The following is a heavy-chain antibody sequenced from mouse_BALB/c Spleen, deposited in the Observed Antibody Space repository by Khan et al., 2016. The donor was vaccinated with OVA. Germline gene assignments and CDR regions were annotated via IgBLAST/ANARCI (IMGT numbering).Heavy chain of an antibody. CDR3: ARRNYFGYTFAY. CDR1: GHTFTDYY. J-gene: IGHJ3*01. V-gene: IGHV1-77*01. Sequence: QVQLKESGAELARPGASVKLSCKASGHTFTDYYINWVKQRTGQGLEWIGEISPGSGDTYYNEKFKGKATLTADKSSSTAYMQLNSLTSEASAVYFCARRNYFGYTFAYWGQGTLVTVSA. D-gene: IGHD1-2*01. CDR2: ISPGSGDT.